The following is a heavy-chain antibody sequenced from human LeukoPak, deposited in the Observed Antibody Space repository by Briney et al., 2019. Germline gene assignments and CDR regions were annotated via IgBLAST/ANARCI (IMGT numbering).Heavy chain of an antibody. V-gene: IGHV3-23*01. CDR1: GFTFSSYA. J-gene: IGHJ4*02. D-gene: IGHD3-22*01. CDR3: AIMHGYYDGSGYWVQ. Sequence: GGSLRLSCAASGFTFSSYAMCWVRQAPGKGLEWVSFITTSGGSTSYADSVKGRFTISRDNPRNTLYMQMNSLRDEDTAVYYCAIMHGYYDGSGYWVQWGQGTLVIVSS. CDR2: ITTSGGST.